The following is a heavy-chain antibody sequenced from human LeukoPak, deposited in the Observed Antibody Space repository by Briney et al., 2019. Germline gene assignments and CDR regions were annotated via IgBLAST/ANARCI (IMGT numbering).Heavy chain of an antibody. CDR2: IYYSGST. J-gene: IGHJ3*02. D-gene: IGHD3-10*01. CDR1: GGSISSYY. V-gene: IGHV4-59*01. CDR3: ARDRVYYGEAFDI. Sequence: SETLSLTCTVSGGSISSYYWSWIRPPPGKGRGGVGYIYYSGSTNYNPSLKSRVTISVDTSKNQFSLKLSSVTAADTAVYYCARDRVYYGEAFDIWGQGTMVTVSS.